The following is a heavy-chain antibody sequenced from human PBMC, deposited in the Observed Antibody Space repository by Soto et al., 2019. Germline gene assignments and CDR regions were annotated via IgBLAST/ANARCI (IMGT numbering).Heavy chain of an antibody. CDR1: GGSVSDGTYY. V-gene: IGHV4-61*01. Sequence: SETLSLTCTVSGGSVSDGTYYWSWIRQPPGKGLEWIGYIYYSGSTNYNPSLKSRVTISLDTSKNQFSLNLSSVTAADTAVYYCARVHSYYYYYGMDVWGQGTTVTVSS. CDR3: ARVHSYYYYYGMDV. CDR2: IYYSGST. J-gene: IGHJ6*02.